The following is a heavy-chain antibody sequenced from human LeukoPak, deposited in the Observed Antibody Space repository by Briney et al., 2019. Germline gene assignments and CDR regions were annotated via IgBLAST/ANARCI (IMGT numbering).Heavy chain of an antibody. CDR3: ARDRGGDCCHFDY. J-gene: IGHJ4*02. CDR1: GGSISSGGYY. Sequence: SDTLSLTCTVSGGSISSGGYYWSWIRQHPGKGLEWIGFIYSSGTTYYNPSLRSRVIISVDTSKNHFSLKLSSVTAADTAVYYCARDRGGDCCHFDYWGQGTLVTVSA. D-gene: IGHD2-21*02. V-gene: IGHV4-31*03. CDR2: IYSSGTT.